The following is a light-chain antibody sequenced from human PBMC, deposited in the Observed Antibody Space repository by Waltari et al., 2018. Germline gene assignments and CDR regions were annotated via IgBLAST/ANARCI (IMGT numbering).Light chain of an antibody. V-gene: IGLV2-23*02. Sequence: QSALTQPASVSGTPGQSITIACSGTTSDVGSYDLVSWYHQHPREAPKRPIGEVFKRPPDTSSRFSGAKSGSTASLTISGLQPEDEADYYCCSYAGRGTYVFGSGTKVTVL. CDR1: TSDVGSYDL. CDR3: CSYAGRGTYV. J-gene: IGLJ1*01. CDR2: EVF.